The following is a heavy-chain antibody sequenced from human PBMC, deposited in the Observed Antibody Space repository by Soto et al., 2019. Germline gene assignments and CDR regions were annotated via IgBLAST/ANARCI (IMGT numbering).Heavy chain of an antibody. CDR1: GFTFSSYG. V-gene: IGHV3-33*01. CDR2: IWYDGSNK. Sequence: GGSLRLSCAASGFTFSSYGMHWVRQAPGKGLEWVAVIWYDGSNKYYADSVKGRFTISRDNSKNTLYLQMNSLRAEDTAVYYCARDTTPRSGYYRLFGYWGQGTLVTVSS. CDR3: ARDTTPRSGYYRLFGY. D-gene: IGHD3-22*01. J-gene: IGHJ4*02.